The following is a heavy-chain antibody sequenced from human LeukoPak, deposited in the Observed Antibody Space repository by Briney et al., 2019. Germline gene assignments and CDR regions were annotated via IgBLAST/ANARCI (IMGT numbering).Heavy chain of an antibody. V-gene: IGHV3-9*01. Sequence: LSGGSLRLSCAASGFTFDDYAMHWVRQAPGKGLEWVSGITWNRDNIGYGDSVKGRFTISRDNVKNALYLQMNSLRPEDTALYYCAKDLSSAITSALVLDVWGQGTTVIVPS. D-gene: IGHD3-22*01. J-gene: IGHJ6*02. CDR2: ITWNRDNI. CDR3: AKDLSSAITSALVLDV. CDR1: GFTFDDYA.